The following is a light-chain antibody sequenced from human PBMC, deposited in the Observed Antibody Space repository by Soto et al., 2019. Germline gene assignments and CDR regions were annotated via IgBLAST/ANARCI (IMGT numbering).Light chain of an antibody. CDR1: SSDVDTYNY. CDR2: DVS. Sequence: QSALTQPRSVSGSPGQSVTISCTGPSSDVDTYNYVSWYQQHSGKAPKLMIYDVSQRPSGVPDRFSGSKSGNTASLTISGLQAEDEADYYCSSYAGTFTVDFGTGTKLTVL. J-gene: IGLJ1*01. CDR3: SSYAGTFTVD. V-gene: IGLV2-11*01.